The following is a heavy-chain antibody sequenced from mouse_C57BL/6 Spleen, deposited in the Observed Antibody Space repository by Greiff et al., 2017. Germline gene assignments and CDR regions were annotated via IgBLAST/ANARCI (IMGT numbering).Heavy chain of an antibody. J-gene: IGHJ4*01. CDR3: ARSNYDYGDARDY. CDR1: GFTFSDYG. V-gene: IGHV5-17*01. CDR2: ISSGSSTI. D-gene: IGHD2-4*01. Sequence: SGGGLVKPGGSLKLSCAASGFTFSDYGMHWVRQAPEKGLEWVAYISSGSSTIYYADTVKGRFTISRDNSKNTLFLQLTSLRSEDTAMXYCARSNYDYGDARDYWGQGTSVTVSS.